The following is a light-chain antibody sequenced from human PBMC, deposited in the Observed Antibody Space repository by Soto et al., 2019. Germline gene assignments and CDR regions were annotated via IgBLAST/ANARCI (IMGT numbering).Light chain of an antibody. CDR3: MQALKTHPA. CDR2: LGS. CDR1: QSLLHSNGYRY. Sequence: EIVMTQSPLSLPVTPGEPASISCRSSQSLLHSNGYRYLDWYLQKPGQSPQLLIYLGSNRAAGVPDRFSSSGAGTDFTLKSSRVEAEDVGLYYCMQALKTHPAFGQGTRLEMK. J-gene: IGKJ5*01. V-gene: IGKV2-28*01.